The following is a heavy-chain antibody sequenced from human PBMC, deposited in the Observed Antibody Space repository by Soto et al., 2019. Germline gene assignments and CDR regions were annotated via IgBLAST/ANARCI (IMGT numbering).Heavy chain of an antibody. J-gene: IGHJ4*02. CDR2: ISWDGGST. D-gene: IGHD1-26*01. CDR3: AKDKEGAEPGRLEGGFDY. V-gene: IGHV3-43*01. CDR1: GCTFEDYS. Sequence: PGGSLRLSCAASGCTFEDYSMHWVRHAPGKGLEWVSLISWDGGSTYYADSVKGRFTISRDNSKNSLYLQMNSLRTEDTALYYCAKDKEGAEPGRLEGGFDYWGQGTLVTVSS.